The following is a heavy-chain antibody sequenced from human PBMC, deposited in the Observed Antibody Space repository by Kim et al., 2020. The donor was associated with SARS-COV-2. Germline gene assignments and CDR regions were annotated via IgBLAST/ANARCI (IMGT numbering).Heavy chain of an antibody. CDR3: ARERGITMFGVVTPGWIPNWFDP. Sequence: ASVKVSCKASGYTFTGYYMHWVRQAPGQGLEWMGWINPNSGGTNYAQKFQGRVTMTRDTSISTAYMELSRLRSDDTAVYYCARERGITMFGVVTPGWIPNWFDPWGQGTLVTVSS. CDR1: GYTFTGYY. J-gene: IGHJ5*02. CDR2: INPNSGGT. V-gene: IGHV1-2*02. D-gene: IGHD3-3*01.